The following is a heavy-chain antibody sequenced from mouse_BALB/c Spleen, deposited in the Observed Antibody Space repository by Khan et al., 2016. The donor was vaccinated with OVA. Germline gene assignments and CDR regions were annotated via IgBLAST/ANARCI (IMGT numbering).Heavy chain of an antibody. J-gene: IGHJ2*01. D-gene: IGHD1-1*01. V-gene: IGHV1S81*02. Sequence: VQLQQSGAELVKAGASVKMSCKASGYTFTSYWMHWVKQRLGQGLEWFAETNPTNGRTYYNEKFKSKATLTVDKSSSKSYMILSGPTFEDSWVYYCERIKKIVATYFDYWGQGTTLTVSS. CDR1: GYTFTSYW. CDR3: ERIKKIVATYFDY. CDR2: TNPTNGRT.